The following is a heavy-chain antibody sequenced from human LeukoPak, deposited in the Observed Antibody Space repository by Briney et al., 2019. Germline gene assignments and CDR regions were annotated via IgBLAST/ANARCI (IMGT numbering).Heavy chain of an antibody. V-gene: IGHV4-59*08. J-gene: IGHJ4*02. CDR3: ARLGIYYDSSGYYDY. CDR1: GGSISSYY. CDR2: IYYSGST. D-gene: IGHD3-22*01. Sequence: PSETLSLTCTVSGGSISSYYWSWIRQPPGKGLEWIGYIYYSGSTNYNPSLKSRVTISVDTSKDQFSLKLSSVTAADTAVYYCARLGIYYDSSGYYDYWGQGTLVTVSS.